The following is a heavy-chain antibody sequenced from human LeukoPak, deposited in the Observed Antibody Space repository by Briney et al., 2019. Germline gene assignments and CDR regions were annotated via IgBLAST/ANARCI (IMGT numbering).Heavy chain of an antibody. CDR3: ARDGLTAVTTPIDY. J-gene: IGHJ4*02. CDR1: GYTFSTYG. D-gene: IGHD4-17*01. CDR2: ISSNNGNT. V-gene: IGHV1-18*01. Sequence: ASVKVSCKSSGYTFSTYGVSWVRQAPGQGLEWMGWISSNNGNTKYAQNLQGRVTMTADTSTSTAYMELRSLRSDDTAVYYCARDGLTAVTTPIDYWGQGTLVTVSS.